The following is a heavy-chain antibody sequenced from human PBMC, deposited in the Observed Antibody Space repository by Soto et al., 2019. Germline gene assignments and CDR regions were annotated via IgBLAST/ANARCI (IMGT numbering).Heavy chain of an antibody. J-gene: IGHJ5*02. CDR3: AGELSGGQQLQGWFDP. D-gene: IGHD6-13*01. CDR2: IYYSGST. V-gene: IGHV4-59*01. Sequence: SETLSLTCTVSGGSISSYYWSWIRQPPGKGLEWIGYIYYSGSTNYNPSLKSRVTISVDTSKNQFSLKLSSVTAPDTAVYYCAGELSGGQQLQGWFDPRGQGTLVTVS. CDR1: GGSISSYY.